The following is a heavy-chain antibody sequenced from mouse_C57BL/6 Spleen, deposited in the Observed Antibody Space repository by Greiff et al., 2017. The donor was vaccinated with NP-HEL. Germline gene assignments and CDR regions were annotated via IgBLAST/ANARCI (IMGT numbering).Heavy chain of an antibody. Sequence: QVQLQQSGPELVKPGASVKLSCKASGYTFTSYDINWVKQRPGQGLEWIGWIHPRDGSTKYNEKFKGKATLTVDTSSSTAYMELHSLTSEDSAVYFCATDSNYGAYWGQGTLVTVSA. CDR1: GYTFTSYD. D-gene: IGHD2-5*01. CDR3: ATDSNYGAY. V-gene: IGHV1-85*01. CDR2: IHPRDGST. J-gene: IGHJ3*01.